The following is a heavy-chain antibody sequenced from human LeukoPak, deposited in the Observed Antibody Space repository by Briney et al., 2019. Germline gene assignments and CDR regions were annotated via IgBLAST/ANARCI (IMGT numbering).Heavy chain of an antibody. CDR1: GFAFSSFA. J-gene: IGHJ6*03. D-gene: IGHD6-19*01. CDR3: TKELHVAVAVADYYYFYMDV. V-gene: IGHV3-23*01. Sequence: GGSLRLSCAASGFAFSSFAMGWVRQSPGKGLEWLPTINGGGNTTFYADSVKGRFTISRDNSKNTLYLHMDGLRPDDTAIYYCTKELHVAVAVADYYYFYMDVWGRGTAVSVSS. CDR2: INGGGNTT.